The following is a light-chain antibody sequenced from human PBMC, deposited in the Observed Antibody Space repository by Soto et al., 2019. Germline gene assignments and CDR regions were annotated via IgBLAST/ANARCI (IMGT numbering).Light chain of an antibody. CDR3: QAYDYSLTASV. Sequence: QSALTQPASVSGSPGQSITISCTGTSSDIGGSDFVSWYQQHPGKAPKLVMSEVNNRPSGVSSRFSGSKSGNTASLTISGLQAEDEADYYCQAYDYSLTASVFGGGTKLTVL. V-gene: IGLV2-14*01. CDR2: EVN. J-gene: IGLJ3*02. CDR1: SSDIGGSDF.